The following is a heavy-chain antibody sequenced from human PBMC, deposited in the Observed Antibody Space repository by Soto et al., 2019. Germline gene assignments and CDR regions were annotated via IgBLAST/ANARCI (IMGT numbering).Heavy chain of an antibody. CDR3: AREDEAPHRRGHYYFAP. Sequence: PSETPSLTCVVSGESFSDSYWSWFRQPPGKGLEWIGKVNRIGRTKYRPSLKSRVDMTVDMSRNQVSLELTSLTAADTAVYYCAREDEAPHRRGHYYFAPSGQEVLVSVSS. J-gene: IGHJ5*02. CDR1: GESFSDSY. D-gene: IGHD3-22*01. CDR2: VNRIGRT. V-gene: IGHV4-34*01.